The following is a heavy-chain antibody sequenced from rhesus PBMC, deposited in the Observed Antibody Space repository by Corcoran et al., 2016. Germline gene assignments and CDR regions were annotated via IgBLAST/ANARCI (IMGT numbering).Heavy chain of an antibody. J-gene: IGHJ4*01. CDR1: GGSISDSYR. Sequence: QVQLQESGPGVVKPSETLSLTCAVSGGSISDSYRWSWIRQPPWKGLDWIGYIYGSSTSTNDNPSLKSRVTISKDTSKNQFSLKLSSVTAADTAVYYCARGSSDWSVDYWGQGVLVTVSS. CDR3: ARGSSDWSVDY. V-gene: IGHV4S10*01. D-gene: IGHD6S26*01. CDR2: IYGSSTST.